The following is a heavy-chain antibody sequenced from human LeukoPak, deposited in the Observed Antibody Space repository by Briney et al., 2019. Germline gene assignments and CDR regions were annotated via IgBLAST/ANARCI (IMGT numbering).Heavy chain of an antibody. CDR1: GGTFSSYA. CDR3: ARDWYGGNSGGFDY. D-gene: IGHD4-23*01. Sequence: SVKVSCKASGGTFSSYAISWVRQAPGQGLEWMGRIIPIFGTANYAQKFQGRVTITADKPTSTAYMELSSLRSEDTAVYYCARDWYGGNSGGFDYWGQGTLVTVSS. J-gene: IGHJ4*02. CDR2: IIPIFGTA. V-gene: IGHV1-69*06.